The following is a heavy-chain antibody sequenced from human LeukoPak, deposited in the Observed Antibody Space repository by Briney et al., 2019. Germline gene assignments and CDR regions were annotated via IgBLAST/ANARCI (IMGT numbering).Heavy chain of an antibody. CDR3: ARDQKGGGPSDY. D-gene: IGHD3-16*01. CDR1: GFTFDDYG. J-gene: IGHJ4*02. Sequence: PGGSLRLSXAASGFTFDDYGMSWVRQAPGKGLEWVSGINWNGGSTCYADSVQGRFTISRDNAKNSLYLQMNSLRAEDTALYYCARDQKGGGPSDYWGQGTLVTVSS. CDR2: INWNGGST. V-gene: IGHV3-20*04.